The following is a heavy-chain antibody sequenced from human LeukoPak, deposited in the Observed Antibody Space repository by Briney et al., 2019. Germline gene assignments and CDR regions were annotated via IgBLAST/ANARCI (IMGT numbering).Heavy chain of an antibody. D-gene: IGHD3-10*01. V-gene: IGHV4-34*01. CDR2: INHSGST. CDR3: ARGPNSYDSDV. Sequence: SETLSLTCAVYGGSFSGYYWSWIRQPLGKGLEWIGEINHSGSTNYNPSLKSRVTISVDTSKNQFSLKLSSVTAADTAVYYCARGPNSYDSDVWGQGTMVTVSS. CDR1: GGSFSGYY. J-gene: IGHJ3*01.